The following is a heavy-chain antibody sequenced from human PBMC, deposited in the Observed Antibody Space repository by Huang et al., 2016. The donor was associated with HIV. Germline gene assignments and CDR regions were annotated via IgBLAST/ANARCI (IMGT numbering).Heavy chain of an antibody. Sequence: QLQLQESGPGLVKPSETLSLTCTVSVGSIRSDNDYWGWSHQPPGKGLEWIGSIYYIGSTYYNPSLKRRVTITVDTSKNHCSLRMRSVTAADTAVYYCARLPGSITMIRGVITDPYWGQGTLVTVSS. CDR2: IYYIGST. V-gene: IGHV4-39*02. CDR3: ARLPGSITMIRGVITDPY. J-gene: IGHJ4*02. D-gene: IGHD3-10*01. CDR1: VGSIRSDNDY.